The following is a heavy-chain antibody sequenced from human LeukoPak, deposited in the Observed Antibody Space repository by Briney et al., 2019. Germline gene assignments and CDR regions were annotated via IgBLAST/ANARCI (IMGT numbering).Heavy chain of an antibody. Sequence: GGSLRLSCAASGFTFSNYAMHWVRQAPGKGLEWVAVISYDGSNKYYADSVKGRFTISRDNSKNTLYLQMNSLRTEDTAVYYCARDFQGGTYDYGYSLDYWGQGTLVTVSS. V-gene: IGHV3-30-3*01. CDR2: ISYDGSNK. D-gene: IGHD4/OR15-4a*01. CDR3: ARDFQGGTYDYGYSLDY. J-gene: IGHJ4*02. CDR1: GFTFSNYA.